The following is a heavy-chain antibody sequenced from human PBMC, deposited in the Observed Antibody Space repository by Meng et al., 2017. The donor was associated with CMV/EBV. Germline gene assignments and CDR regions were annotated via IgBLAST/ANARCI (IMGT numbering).Heavy chain of an antibody. CDR2: IRYDGSNK. V-gene: IGHV3-30*02. CDR3: AEAGTAMVF. CDR1: GFTFSSYS. J-gene: IGHJ4*02. D-gene: IGHD5-18*01. Sequence: VQLGGSWGGVVQPGGSLRLSCAASGFTFSSYSMHWVRQAPGKGLEWVAFIRYDGSNKYYADSVKGRFTISRDNSKNTLYLQMNSLRAEDTAVYYCAEAGTAMVFWGQGTLVTVSS.